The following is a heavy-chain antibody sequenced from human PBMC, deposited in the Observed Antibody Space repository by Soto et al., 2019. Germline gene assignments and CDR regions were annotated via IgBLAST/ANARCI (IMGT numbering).Heavy chain of an antibody. CDR1: GFTFDESV. CDR3: AKGATRFIDY. Sequence: EVQLVESGGGWVQPGRSLRLSCVASGFTFDESVMHWVRQVSGKGLEWVSGISWNSGYIGYADSVEGRFTISRDNAKNSLYLQMNSLRAEDTALYYCAKGATRFIDYWGQGNLVTVSS. CDR2: ISWNSGYI. J-gene: IGHJ4*02. D-gene: IGHD3-10*01. V-gene: IGHV3-9*01.